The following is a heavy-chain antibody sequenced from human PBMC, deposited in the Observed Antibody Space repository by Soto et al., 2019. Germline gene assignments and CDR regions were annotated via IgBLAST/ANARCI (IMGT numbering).Heavy chain of an antibody. Sequence: GASVKVSCKASGGTFSSYAISWVRQAPGQGLEWMGGIIPIFGTANYAQKFQGRVTITADESTSTAYMELSSLRSEDTAVYYCAGTHQQYRDYWGQGTLVTVSS. CDR3: AGTHQQYRDY. CDR2: IIPIFGTA. V-gene: IGHV1-69*13. D-gene: IGHD6-6*01. J-gene: IGHJ4*02. CDR1: GGTFSSYA.